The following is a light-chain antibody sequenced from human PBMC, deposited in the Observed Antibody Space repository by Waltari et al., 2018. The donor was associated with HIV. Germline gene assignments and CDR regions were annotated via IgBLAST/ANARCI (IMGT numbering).Light chain of an antibody. V-gene: IGLV2-14*03. J-gene: IGLJ1*01. CDR1: SSDAGLYSF. CDR2: DVS. CDR3: SSYTSSSIRV. Sequence: QSALTQPASVSGSPGPSITISCTGTSSDAGLYSFVSWYQQHPGKAPRLMIYDVSNRPSGVSNRFSGSKSGDTASLTISGLQAEDEADYYCSSYTSSSIRVFGTGTKVTVL.